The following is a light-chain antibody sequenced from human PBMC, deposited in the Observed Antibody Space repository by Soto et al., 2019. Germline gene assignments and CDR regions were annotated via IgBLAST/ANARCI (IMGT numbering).Light chain of an antibody. CDR2: GAS. V-gene: IGKV3-20*01. Sequence: EIVLTQSPGTLSLSPGERATLYCRASQSVSSSSLAWYQQKPGQAPRLLIYGASSRATGIPDRFSGSGSGTDFTLTITRLEPEDFAVYYCQQYGTSPYTFGQGTKLEI. J-gene: IGKJ2*01. CDR3: QQYGTSPYT. CDR1: QSVSSSS.